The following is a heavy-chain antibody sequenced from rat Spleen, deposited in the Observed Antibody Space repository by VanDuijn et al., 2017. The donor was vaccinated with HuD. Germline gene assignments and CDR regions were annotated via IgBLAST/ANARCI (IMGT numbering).Heavy chain of an antibody. Sequence: EVQLVESGGGLVQPGRSLKLSCAASGFTFSNYYMAWVRQAPTTGLEWVAYISTGGGSTYYRDSVKGRFTISRDNAKSTLYLQMDSLRSEDTATYYCTTGRLLLQRNVMDAWGQGASVTVSS. CDR2: ISTGGGST. V-gene: IGHV5-27*01. J-gene: IGHJ4*01. CDR1: GFTFSNYY. D-gene: IGHD1-1*01. CDR3: TTGRLLLQRNVMDA.